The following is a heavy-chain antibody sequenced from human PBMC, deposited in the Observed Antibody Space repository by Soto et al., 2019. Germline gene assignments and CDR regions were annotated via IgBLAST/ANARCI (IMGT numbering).Heavy chain of an antibody. D-gene: IGHD3-10*01. CDR1: GESFSGYY. CDR3: ARGLTYYSDSGRSNWFDP. V-gene: IGHV4-34*01. Sequence: PSETLSLNCAVYGESFSGYYWIWIRQPPGKGLEWIGEINHSGSTNYNPSLKSRVTISVDTSKNQFSLKLSSVTAADTAVYYCARGLTYYSDSGRSNWFDPWGQGTLVTVSS. J-gene: IGHJ5*02. CDR2: INHSGST.